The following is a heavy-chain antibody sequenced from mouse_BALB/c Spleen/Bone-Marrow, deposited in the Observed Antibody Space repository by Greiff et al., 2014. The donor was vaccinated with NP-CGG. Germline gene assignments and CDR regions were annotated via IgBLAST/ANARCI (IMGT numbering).Heavy chain of an antibody. J-gene: IGHJ3*01. D-gene: IGHD2-1*01. V-gene: IGHV6-6*02. CDR2: IRLKSNNSPT. Sequence: LQQSGGGLVQPGGSMKLSCDASGFTFSNYWMNWVRQSPEKGLEWVAEIRLKSNNSPTHYAESGKGRFTISRDESKSSVYLQMNNLRTEDTGIYYCTSGNPFVYWGQGTLVIVSA. CDR1: GFTFSNYW. CDR3: TSGNPFVY.